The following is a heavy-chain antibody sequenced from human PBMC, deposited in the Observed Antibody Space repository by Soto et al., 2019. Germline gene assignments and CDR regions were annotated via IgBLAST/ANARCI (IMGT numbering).Heavy chain of an antibody. Sequence: GGTLRLSSAASGIIFSGYWIHSVRQAPGKGLVWIADTSTSSTNKYYADSVRGRFSISRDNANDLLYLDMDKLRDEDTGIYFCALSYSSGNCYFDYWGLGTPVTVCS. CDR3: ALSYSSGNCYFDY. D-gene: IGHD3-10*01. J-gene: IGHJ4*02. CDR1: GIIFSGYW. CDR2: TSTSSTNK. V-gene: IGHV3-48*02.